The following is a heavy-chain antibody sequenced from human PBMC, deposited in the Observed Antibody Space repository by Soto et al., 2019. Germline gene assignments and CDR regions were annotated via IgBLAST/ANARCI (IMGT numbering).Heavy chain of an antibody. V-gene: IGHV3-30-3*01. CDR3: ARETYYDFWSGPYYGMDV. CDR1: GFTFSSYA. D-gene: IGHD3-3*01. CDR2: ISYDGSNK. J-gene: IGHJ6*02. Sequence: QVQLVESGGGVVQPGRSLRLSCAASGFTFSSYAMHWVRQAPGKGLEWVAVISYDGSNKYYADSVKGRFTISRDNSKNTLYLQMNSLRDEDTAVYYCARETYYDFWSGPYYGMDVWGQGNTVTVSS.